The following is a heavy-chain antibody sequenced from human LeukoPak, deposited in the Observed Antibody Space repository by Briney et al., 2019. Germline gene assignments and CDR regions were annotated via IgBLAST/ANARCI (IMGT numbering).Heavy chain of an antibody. CDR1: GFTFSSYG. CDR3: AKGEGSMLFDY. CDR2: ISYDGSNK. J-gene: IGHJ4*02. Sequence: GRSLRLSCAASGFTFSSYGMHWVRRAPGKGLEWVAVISYDGSNKYYADSVKGRFTISRDNSKNTLYLQMNSLRAEDTAVYYCAKGEGSMLFDYWGQGTLVTVSS. V-gene: IGHV3-30*18. D-gene: IGHD2-8*01.